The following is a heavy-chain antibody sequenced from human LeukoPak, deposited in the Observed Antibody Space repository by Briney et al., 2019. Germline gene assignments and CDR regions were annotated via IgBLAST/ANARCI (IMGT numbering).Heavy chain of an antibody. Sequence: GGSLRLSCAASGFTFSSYAMSWIRQAPGKGLEWVSYISSSGSTIYYADSVKGRFTISRDNAKNSLYLQMNSLRAEDTAVYYCASYGGNFRRNFLDYWGQGTLVTVSS. V-gene: IGHV3-11*01. J-gene: IGHJ4*02. CDR1: GFTFSSYA. CDR3: ASYGGNFRRNFLDY. D-gene: IGHD4-23*01. CDR2: ISSSGSTI.